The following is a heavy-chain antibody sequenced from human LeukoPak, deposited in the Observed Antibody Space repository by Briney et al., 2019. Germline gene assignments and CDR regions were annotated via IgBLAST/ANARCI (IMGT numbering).Heavy chain of an antibody. CDR2: SRSKTDGGTT. D-gene: IGHD3-16*01. CDR3: TAPWGSAGY. J-gene: IGHJ4*02. V-gene: IGHV3-15*01. Sequence: PRGSLRLSCAASGFTFSNAWMSWVPPAPGKGLEWAGRSRSKTDGGTTDYAAPVKGRFSISRDDSKDTLYLQMNSLKNEDTAVYYCTAPWGSAGYWGQGTLVTVSS. CDR1: GFTFSNAW.